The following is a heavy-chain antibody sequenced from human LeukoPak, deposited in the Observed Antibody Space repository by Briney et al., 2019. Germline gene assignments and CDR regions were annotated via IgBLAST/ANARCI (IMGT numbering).Heavy chain of an antibody. CDR1: GYSFTSYW. V-gene: IGHV5-51*01. CDR2: IYPGDSDT. Sequence: GESLKISCKGSGYSFTSYWIGWVRQMPGKGLEWMGIIYPGDSDTRYSPSFQGQVTISADKSISTAYLQWSSLKASDTAMYYCARLQITMIVPEGTGYFQHWGQGTLVTVSS. CDR3: ARLQITMIVPEGTGYFQH. D-gene: IGHD3-22*01. J-gene: IGHJ1*01.